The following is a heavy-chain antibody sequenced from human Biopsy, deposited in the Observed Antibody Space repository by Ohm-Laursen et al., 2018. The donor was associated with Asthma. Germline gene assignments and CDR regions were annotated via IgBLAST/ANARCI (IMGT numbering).Heavy chain of an antibody. D-gene: IGHD5-18*01. CDR2: ISSSSTI. V-gene: IGHV3-48*02. CDR1: GFTFSSYS. J-gene: IGHJ4*02. CDR3: ARFKRGYSYGYAGVFDY. Sequence: SLRLSCAASGFTFSSYSMNWVRQAPGKGLEWVSYISSSSTIYYADSVKGRFTISRDNAKSSLYLQMNSLRDEDTAVYYCARFKRGYSYGYAGVFDYWGQGTLVTVSS.